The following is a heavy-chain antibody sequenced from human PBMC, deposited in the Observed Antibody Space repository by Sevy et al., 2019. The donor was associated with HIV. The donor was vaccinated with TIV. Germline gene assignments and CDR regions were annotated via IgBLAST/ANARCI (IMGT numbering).Heavy chain of an antibody. J-gene: IGHJ4*02. CDR1: GFTFSTYW. Sequence: GGSLRLSCAASGFTFSTYWMTWVRQAPGKGLEWVANIKQDASEKYYVDSVKGRFTISRDNAKNSLYLQMNSLRAEDTAVYYGASGRGGLEVRGGQGTLVTVSS. CDR2: IKQDASEK. V-gene: IGHV3-7*01. D-gene: IGHD1-7*01. CDR3: ASGRGGLEVR.